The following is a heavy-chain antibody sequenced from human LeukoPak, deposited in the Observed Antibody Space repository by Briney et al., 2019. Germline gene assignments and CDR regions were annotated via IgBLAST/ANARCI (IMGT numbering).Heavy chain of an antibody. CDR3: ARQGRSYGPYDAFDI. V-gene: IGHV5-51*01. CDR2: IYPGDSDT. J-gene: IGHJ3*02. CDR1: GYSFTSYW. Sequence: GESLKISCKGSGYSFTSYWIGWVRQMPGKGLEWMGIIYPGDSDTRYSPSFQGQVTISADKSISTAYLQWSSLKASDTAMYYCARQGRSYGPYDAFDIWGQGTMVTVSS. D-gene: IGHD5-18*01.